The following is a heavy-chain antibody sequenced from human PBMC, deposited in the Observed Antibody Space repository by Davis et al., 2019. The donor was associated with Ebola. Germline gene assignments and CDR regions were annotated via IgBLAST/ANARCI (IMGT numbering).Heavy chain of an antibody. J-gene: IGHJ6*02. CDR3: ARAGGISVYGMDV. V-gene: IGHV4-34*01. CDR2: INHSGST. CDR1: GGSFSGYY. D-gene: IGHD2-8*02. Sequence: MPSETLSLTCAVYGGSFSGYYWSWIRQPPGKGLEWIGEINHSGSTNYNPSLKSRVSISVDTSKNQFSLKLSSVTAADTAVYYCARAGGISVYGMDVWGQGTTVTVSS.